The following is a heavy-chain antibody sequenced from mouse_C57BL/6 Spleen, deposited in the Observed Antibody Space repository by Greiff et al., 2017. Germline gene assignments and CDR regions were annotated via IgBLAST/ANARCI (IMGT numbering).Heavy chain of an antibody. D-gene: IGHD1-1*01. CDR3: AGEGYYSGSSPWYFDV. CDR2: IYPGGGYT. Sequence: QVKLQQSGAELVRPGPSVKMSCKASGYTFTNYWLGWAKQRPGHGLEWIGDIYPGGGYTNYNEKFKGRATLTARKTSIRAYMQFSSLIFVDSSIYYCAGEGYYSGSSPWYFDVWGTGTTVTVSS. CDR1: GYTFTNYW. V-gene: IGHV1-63*01. J-gene: IGHJ1*03.